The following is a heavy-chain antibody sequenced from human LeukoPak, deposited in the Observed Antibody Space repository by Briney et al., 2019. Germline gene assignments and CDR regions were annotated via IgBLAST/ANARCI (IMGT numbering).Heavy chain of an antibody. CDR1: GGSISSSY. CDR2: IYYSGST. J-gene: IGHJ6*03. D-gene: IGHD3-10*01. V-gene: IGHV4-59*01. Sequence: SETLSLTCTVSGGSISSSYWSWIRQPPGKGLEWIGYIYYSGSTNYNPSLKSRVTISVDTSKNQFSLKLSSVTAADTAVYYCARAKLLVYYYYMDVWGKGTTVTVSS. CDR3: ARAKLLVYYYYMDV.